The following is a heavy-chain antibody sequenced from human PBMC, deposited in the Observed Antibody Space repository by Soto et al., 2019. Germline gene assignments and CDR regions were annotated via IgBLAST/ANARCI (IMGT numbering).Heavy chain of an antibody. V-gene: IGHV1-69*13. CDR2: IIPIFGTA. CDR3: ARGEYSSSWYSIFQDGMDV. D-gene: IGHD6-13*01. J-gene: IGHJ6*02. Sequence: SVKGSCTASGGTISGYPIGRVRQAPGQGLEWMGGIIPIFGTANYAQKFQGRVTITADESTSTAYMELSSLRSEDTAVYYCARGEYSSSWYSIFQDGMDVWGQGTTVTVSS. CDR1: GGTISGYP.